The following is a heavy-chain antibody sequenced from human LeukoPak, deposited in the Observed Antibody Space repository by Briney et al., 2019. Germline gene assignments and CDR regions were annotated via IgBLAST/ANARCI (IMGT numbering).Heavy chain of an antibody. Sequence: GGSLRLSCAASEFTVSRNYMNWVRQAPGKGLEWVSVIYGGGNTYYADSLKGRFTISRDDSKNTLYLQMDSLTAEDTAVYFCAGGTTVVYDYWGQGTLVTVSA. J-gene: IGHJ4*02. D-gene: IGHD4-11*01. CDR2: IYGGGNT. CDR1: EFTVSRNY. V-gene: IGHV3-53*01. CDR3: AGGTTVVYDY.